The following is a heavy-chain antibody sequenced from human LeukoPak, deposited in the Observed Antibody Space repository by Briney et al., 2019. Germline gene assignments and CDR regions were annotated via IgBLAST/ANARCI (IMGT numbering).Heavy chain of an antibody. CDR1: GGSISTYY. D-gene: IGHD2-2*02. CDR3: ARVVGRYCSSTSCYIDY. V-gene: IGHV4-59*01. Sequence: SETLSLTCTVSGGSISTYYWSWLRQPPGKGLEWIGYLYDSGSTNYNPSLKSRVTISEDTSKRQFSLKLRSVTAADTAVYYCARVVGRYCSSTSCYIDYWGQGTLVTVSS. CDR2: LYDSGST. J-gene: IGHJ4*02.